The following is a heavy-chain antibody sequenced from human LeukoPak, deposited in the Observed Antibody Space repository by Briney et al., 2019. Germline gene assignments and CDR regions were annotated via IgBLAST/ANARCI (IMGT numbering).Heavy chain of an antibody. CDR3: ARGYSGSYFDY. Sequence: GGPLRLSCAASGFTFSSYEMNWVRQAPGKGLEWVSYISSSGSTIYYADSVKGRFTISRDNAKNSLYLQMNSLRAEDTAVYYCARGYSGSYFDYWGQGTLVTVSS. V-gene: IGHV3-48*03. J-gene: IGHJ4*02. CDR2: ISSSGSTI. D-gene: IGHD1-26*01. CDR1: GFTFSSYE.